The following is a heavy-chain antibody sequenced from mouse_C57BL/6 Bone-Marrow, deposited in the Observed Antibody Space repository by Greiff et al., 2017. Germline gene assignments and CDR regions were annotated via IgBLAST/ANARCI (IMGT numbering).Heavy chain of an antibody. D-gene: IGHD1-1*01. J-gene: IGHJ3*01. Sequence: VKLMESGAELVRPGASVTLSCKASGYTFTDYEMHWVKQTPVHGLEWIGAIDPETGGTAYNQKFKGKDILTADKSSSTAYMELRSLTSEDSAVYYCARKGGSSYSWFAYWGQGTLVTVSA. CDR2: IDPETGGT. CDR1: GYTFTDYE. V-gene: IGHV1-15*01. CDR3: ARKGGSSYSWFAY.